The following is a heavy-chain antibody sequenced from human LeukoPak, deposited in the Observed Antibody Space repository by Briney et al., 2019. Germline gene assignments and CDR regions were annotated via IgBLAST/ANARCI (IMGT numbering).Heavy chain of an antibody. CDR2: IKRKTDGGTT. CDR1: GFTFSDAW. Sequence: GGSLRLSCAASGFTFSDAWMNWVRQAPGKGLEWVGRIKRKTDGGTTDYAAPVKGRFTISRDDSKNTLYLQMNSLKTGDTAVYYCTTGNWGPYWGQGTLVTVSS. D-gene: IGHD7-27*01. CDR3: TTGNWGPY. J-gene: IGHJ4*02. V-gene: IGHV3-15*07.